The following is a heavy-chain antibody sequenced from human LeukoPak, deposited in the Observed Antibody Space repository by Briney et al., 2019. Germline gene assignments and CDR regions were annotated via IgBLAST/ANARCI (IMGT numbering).Heavy chain of an antibody. V-gene: IGHV3-23*01. J-gene: IGHJ4*02. Sequence: PGGSLRLSCAASGFTFSTYAMSWVRQAPGKGLEWVSTISGSGGSTYYADSVKGRFTISRENSRNTLYLQTNSLRAEDTAVYYCARDLGGAAIIDSWGQGPLVPVSS. D-gene: IGHD2-2*02. CDR3: ARDLGGAAIIDS. CDR2: ISGSGGST. CDR1: GFTFSTYA.